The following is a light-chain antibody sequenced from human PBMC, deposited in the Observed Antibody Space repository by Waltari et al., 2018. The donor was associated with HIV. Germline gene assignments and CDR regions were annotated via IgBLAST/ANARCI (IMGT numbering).Light chain of an antibody. CDR1: NSDIGKYNL. J-gene: IGLJ1*01. CDR2: EVT. CDR3: SSYATGNTYV. Sequence: QSALTHPASVSGSPGQSITISCTGTNSDIGKYNLVPWYQQHPGKVPKVLIFEVTTRPSGISHRFSGSKSDKTASLTISGLQAEDEADYYCSSYATGNTYVFGTGTSVTVL. V-gene: IGLV2-23*02.